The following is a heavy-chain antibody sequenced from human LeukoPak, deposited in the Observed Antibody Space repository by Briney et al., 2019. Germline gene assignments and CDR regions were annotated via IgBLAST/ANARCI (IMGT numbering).Heavy chain of an antibody. CDR1: GYTLTELS. CDR2: ISVYNGNT. Sequence: ASVKVSCKVSGYTLTELSMHWVRQAPGQGLEGMGWISVYNGNTNYAQKLQGRVTMTTDTSTSTAYMELRSLRYDDTAVYYCARLQGDYYSDYWGQGTLVTVSS. V-gene: IGHV1-18*01. D-gene: IGHD3-16*01. J-gene: IGHJ4*02. CDR3: ARLQGDYYSDY.